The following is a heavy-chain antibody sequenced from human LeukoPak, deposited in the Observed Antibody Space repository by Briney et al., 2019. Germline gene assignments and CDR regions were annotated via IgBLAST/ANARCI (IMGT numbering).Heavy chain of an antibody. Sequence: GGSLRLSCAASGFTFSSYWMHWVRQAPGKGLVCVSRINSDGSSTSYADSVKGRFTISRDNAKNTLYLQMNSLRAEDTAVYYCARALAPLSIAARWSFERDRYFDYWGQRTLVTVSS. J-gene: IGHJ4*02. V-gene: IGHV3-74*01. CDR1: GFTFSSYW. CDR2: INSDGSST. D-gene: IGHD6-6*01. CDR3: ARALAPLSIAARWSFERDRYFDY.